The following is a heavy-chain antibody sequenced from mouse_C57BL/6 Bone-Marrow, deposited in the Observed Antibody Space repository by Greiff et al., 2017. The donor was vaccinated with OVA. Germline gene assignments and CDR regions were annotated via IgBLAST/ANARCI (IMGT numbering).Heavy chain of an antibody. Sequence: EVQLVESGGGLVKPGGSLKLSCAASGFTFSSYTMSWVSQTPEKRLEWVATISGGGGNTYYPDSVQGRFTFSRDNAKNTLYLQMSRLRSDDTAVYYCARHGTRVTTHYYAMDYWGQGTSVTVSS. J-gene: IGHJ4*01. CDR2: ISGGGGNT. V-gene: IGHV5-9*04. CDR1: GFTFSSYT. D-gene: IGHD2-2*01. CDR3: ARHGTRVTTHYYAMDY.